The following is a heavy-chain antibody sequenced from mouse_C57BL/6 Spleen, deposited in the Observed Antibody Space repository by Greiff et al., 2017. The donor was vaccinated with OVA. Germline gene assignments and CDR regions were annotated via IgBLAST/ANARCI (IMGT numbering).Heavy chain of an antibody. V-gene: IGHV1-64*01. J-gene: IGHJ1*03. Sequence: QVQLQQPGAELVKPGASVKLSCKASGYTFTSYWMHWVKQRPGQGLEWIGMIHPNSGSTNYNEKFKSKATLTVDKSSSTAYMQLSSLTSEDSAVYYCARMTAQGYFDDWGKGTTLTVSS. CDR1: GYTFTSYW. CDR3: ARMTAQGYFDD. CDR2: IHPNSGST. D-gene: IGHD3-2*02.